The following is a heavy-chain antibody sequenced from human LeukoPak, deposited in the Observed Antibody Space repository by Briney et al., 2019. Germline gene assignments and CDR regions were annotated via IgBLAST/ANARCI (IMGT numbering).Heavy chain of an antibody. CDR1: GFTFSSYA. J-gene: IGHJ5*02. CDR2: ISGGGVTT. Sequence: GASLRLSCAASGFTFSSYAMSWVRQAPGKGLEWVSTISGGGVTTYYADSVKGRLTISRDNSKNTVYLQMNSLRDDETAVYFCARESPVAAVGRSWFDPWGQGTLVTVSS. D-gene: IGHD6-13*01. CDR3: ARESPVAAVGRSWFDP. V-gene: IGHV3-23*01.